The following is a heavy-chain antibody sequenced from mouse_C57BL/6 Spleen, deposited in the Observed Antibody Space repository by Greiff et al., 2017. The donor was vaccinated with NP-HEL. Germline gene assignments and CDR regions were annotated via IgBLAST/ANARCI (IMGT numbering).Heavy chain of an antibody. D-gene: IGHD1-1*01. CDR3: ARDYGSSYDDY. V-gene: IGHV1-81*01. J-gene: IGHJ2*01. CDR2: IYPRSGNT. CDR1: GYTFTSYG. Sequence: VKLMESGAELARPGASVKLSCKASGYTFTSYGISWVKQRTGQGLEWIGEIYPRSGNTYYNEKFKGKATLTADKSSSTAYMELRSLTSEDSAVYFCARDYGSSYDDYWGQGTTLTVSS.